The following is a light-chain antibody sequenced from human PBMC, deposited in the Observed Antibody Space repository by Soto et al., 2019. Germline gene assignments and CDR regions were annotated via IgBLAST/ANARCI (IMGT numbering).Light chain of an antibody. CDR2: DSS. V-gene: IGKV3-11*01. Sequence: EIVLTQFPATLSLSPGDGATLSCRASQSVSSYLAWYQQKRGKAPRLLIYDSSNLATGIPARFSGSGSGTDFTLTISGLEPADLGVYYCQQRHNWPITFGQGTRLEIK. CDR3: QQRHNWPIT. J-gene: IGKJ5*01. CDR1: QSVSSY.